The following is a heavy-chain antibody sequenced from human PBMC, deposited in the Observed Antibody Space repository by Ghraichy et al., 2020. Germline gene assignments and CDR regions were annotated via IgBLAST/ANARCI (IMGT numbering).Heavy chain of an antibody. CDR2: IYNNGIT. J-gene: IGHJ4*02. CDR1: GGSISGYY. CDR3: ARRRAVPGLDY. V-gene: IGHV4-59*08. D-gene: IGHD6-19*01. Sequence: SETLSLTCTVSGGSISGYYWSWIRQPPGKGLEWVGYIYNNGITNYNPSLKSRLTISVDTSKNQFSLNLSSVTAADTAVYYCARRRAVPGLDYWGPVTLVTVSS.